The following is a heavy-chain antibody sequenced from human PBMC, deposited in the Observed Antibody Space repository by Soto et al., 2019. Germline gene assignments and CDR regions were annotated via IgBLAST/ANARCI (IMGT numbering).Heavy chain of an antibody. CDR1: GGSFSDYY. Sequence: QVQLQQWGAGLLKPSETLSLTCAVSGGSFSDYYWSWIRQTPEKGLEWIGEVSHSGSTTYNPSLKNRVTIAIDTSKNEFSLTLSSVTAADTAMYFCAREEPASSLLDYWGQGNLGTVSS. J-gene: IGHJ4*02. D-gene: IGHD1-26*01. CDR3: AREEPASSLLDY. CDR2: VSHSGST. V-gene: IGHV4-34*02.